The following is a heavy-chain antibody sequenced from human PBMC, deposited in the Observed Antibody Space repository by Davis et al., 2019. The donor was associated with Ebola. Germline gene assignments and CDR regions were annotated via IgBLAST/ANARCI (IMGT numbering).Heavy chain of an antibody. CDR3: ARGGGYYSPFDY. CDR2: IYSGGSI. J-gene: IGHJ4*02. CDR1: GFTVSSNY. V-gene: IGHV3-53*01. D-gene: IGHD3-22*01. Sequence: PGGSLRLSCAASGFTVSSNYMSWVRQAPGKGLEWVSVIYSGGSIYYAESLKGRFATSRDNSKNTLYLQMNSLRTEDTAVYYCARGGGYYSPFDYWGQGTLVTVSS.